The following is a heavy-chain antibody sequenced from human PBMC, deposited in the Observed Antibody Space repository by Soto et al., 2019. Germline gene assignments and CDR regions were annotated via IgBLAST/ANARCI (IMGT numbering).Heavy chain of an antibody. Sequence: QVQLQESGPGLVKPSQTLSLTCTVSGGSISSGGYYWSWIRQHPGKGLEWIGYIYYSGSTYYNPSLTSRVTISVDTSKNQFSLKLSSVTAADTAVYYCATRADYDFWSGYQPYFDYWGQGTLVTVSS. CDR1: GGSISSGGYY. V-gene: IGHV4-31*03. CDR3: ATRADYDFWSGYQPYFDY. J-gene: IGHJ4*02. CDR2: IYYSGST. D-gene: IGHD3-3*01.